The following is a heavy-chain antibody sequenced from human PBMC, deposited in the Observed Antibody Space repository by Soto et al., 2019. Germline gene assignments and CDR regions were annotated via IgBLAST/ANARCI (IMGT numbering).Heavy chain of an antibody. Sequence: SETLSLTCTVSGGSISSYYWSWIRQPPGKGLEWIGYIYYSGSTNYNPSLKSRLTISVDKSKDQFSLKLSSVAAADTAVYYCARLPILYYPFDYWGQGTLVTVSS. J-gene: IGHJ4*02. V-gene: IGHV4-59*08. CDR2: IYYSGST. CDR3: ARLPILYYPFDY. CDR1: GGSISSYY. D-gene: IGHD2-8*01.